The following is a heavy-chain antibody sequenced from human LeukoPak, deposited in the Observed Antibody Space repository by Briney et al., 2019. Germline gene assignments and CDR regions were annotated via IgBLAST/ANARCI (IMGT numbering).Heavy chain of an antibody. CDR3: TRGGPPLEYTAQPFY. Sequence: SETLSLTCAVYGGSFSGYYWSWIRQPPGKGLEWIGEINHSGSTNYNPSLKGRVTISVDTSKNQFSLKLSSVTAADTAVYYCTRGGPPLEYTAQPFYWGQGTLVTVSS. CDR1: GGSFSGYY. V-gene: IGHV4-34*01. J-gene: IGHJ4*02. D-gene: IGHD5-18*01. CDR2: INHSGST.